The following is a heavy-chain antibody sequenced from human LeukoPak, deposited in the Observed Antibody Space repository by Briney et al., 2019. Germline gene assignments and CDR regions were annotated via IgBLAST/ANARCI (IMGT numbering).Heavy chain of an antibody. V-gene: IGHV3-33*01. CDR2: IWYDGSNK. J-gene: IGHJ5*02. D-gene: IGHD4-17*01. CDR1: GFTFSSYG. CDR3: AGDRYGDYVSYNWFDP. Sequence: GGSLRLSCAASGFTFSSYGMHWVRQAPGKGLEWVAVIWYDGSNKYYADSVKGRFTISRDNSKNTLYLQMNSLRAEDTAVYYCAGDRYGDYVSYNWFDPWGQGILVTVSS.